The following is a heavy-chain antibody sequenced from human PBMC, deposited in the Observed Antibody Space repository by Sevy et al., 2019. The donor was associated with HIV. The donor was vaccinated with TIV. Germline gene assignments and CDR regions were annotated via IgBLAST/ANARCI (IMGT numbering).Heavy chain of an antibody. J-gene: IGHJ6*02. CDR3: ARKGGMEYCSGGSCYPTGYYYYYGMDV. CDR2: ISSSSCYI. Sequence: GGSLRLSCAASGFTFSSYSMNWVRQAPGKGLEWVSSISSSSCYIYYADSVKGRFTISRDNAKNSLYLQMNSLRAEDTAVYYCARKGGMEYCSGGSCYPTGYYYYYGMDVWGQGTTVTVSS. V-gene: IGHV3-21*01. CDR1: GFTFSSYS. D-gene: IGHD2-15*01.